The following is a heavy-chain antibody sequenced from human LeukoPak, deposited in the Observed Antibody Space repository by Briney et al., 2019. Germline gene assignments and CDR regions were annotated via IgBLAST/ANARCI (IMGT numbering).Heavy chain of an antibody. CDR2: ISGSGGVT. J-gene: IGHJ3*01. V-gene: IGHV3-23*01. CDR1: GFPLSSYA. D-gene: IGHD2-21*01. Sequence: GGSLRLSCAVSGFPLSSYAMSWARQAPGKGLEWVSAISGSGGVTWYADSVKGRFSISRDTSKNTLFLQMNSLRADDTALYYCAKDRAYPNDVFDVWGQGTMVTVS. CDR3: AKDRAYPNDVFDV.